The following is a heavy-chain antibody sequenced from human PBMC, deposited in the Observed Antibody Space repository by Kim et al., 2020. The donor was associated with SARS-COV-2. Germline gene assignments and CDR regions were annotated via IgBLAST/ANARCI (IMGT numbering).Heavy chain of an antibody. CDR2: IIPIFGTA. CDR3: AREGGRGNIFYFDY. V-gene: IGHV1-69*13. CDR1: GGTFSSYA. Sequence: SVKVSCKASGGTFSSYAISWVRQAPGQGLEWMGGIIPIFGTANYAQKFQGRVTITADESTSTAYMELSSLRSEDTAVYYCAREGGRGNIFYFDYWGQGTLVTVSS. J-gene: IGHJ4*02. D-gene: IGHD3-10*01.